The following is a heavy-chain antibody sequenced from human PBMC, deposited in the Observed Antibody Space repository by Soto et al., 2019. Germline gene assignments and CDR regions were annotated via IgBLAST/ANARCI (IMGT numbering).Heavy chain of an antibody. CDR1: GFTFSSYG. CDR2: ISYDGSNK. D-gene: IGHD4-4*01. J-gene: IGHJ4*02. Sequence: GGSLRLSCAASGFTFSSYGMHWVRQAPGKGLEWVAVISYDGSNKYYADSVKGRFTISRDNSKNTLYLQMNSLRAEDTAVYYCAKDPYSNGNYWGQGTLVTVSS. CDR3: AKDPYSNGNY. V-gene: IGHV3-30*18.